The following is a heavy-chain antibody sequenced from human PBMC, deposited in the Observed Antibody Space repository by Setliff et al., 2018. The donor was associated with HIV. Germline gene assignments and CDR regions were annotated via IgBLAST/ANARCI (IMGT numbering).Heavy chain of an antibody. Sequence: ASVKVSCKASGYTFTSYYMHWVRQAPGQGLEWMGIINPSGGSTSYAQKFQGRVTMTRDTSTSTVYMELSSLRSEDTAVYYCAGTAGWELPPRLYYYYYYMDAWGKGTTVTVSS. D-gene: IGHD1-26*01. CDR1: GYTFTSYY. V-gene: IGHV1-46*01. CDR2: INPSGGST. J-gene: IGHJ6*03. CDR3: AGTAGWELPPRLYYYYYYMDA.